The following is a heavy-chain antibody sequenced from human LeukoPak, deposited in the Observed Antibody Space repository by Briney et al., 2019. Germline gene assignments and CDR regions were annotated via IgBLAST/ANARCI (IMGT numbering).Heavy chain of an antibody. CDR3: ATDRLEIYALHI. CDR2: FEPEEGEHGET. J-gene: IGHJ3*02. V-gene: IGHV1-24*01. D-gene: IGHD1-1*01. CDR1: GYSLSDLS. Sequence: GASVKVSCKVSGYSLSDLSIHWVRHVPGKGLEWMGGFEPEEGEHGETIYAQKFEGRLTLTEDTATDTAYVELVSLTSADTAVYYCATDRLEIYALHIWGQGTVVTVSS.